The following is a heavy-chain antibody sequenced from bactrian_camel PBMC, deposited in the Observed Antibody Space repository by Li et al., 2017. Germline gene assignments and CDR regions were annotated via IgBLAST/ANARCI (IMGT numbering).Heavy chain of an antibody. Sequence: DVQLVESGGGLVQPGGSLRLSCGASGFTDSSHYINWVHQAPGKGLEWVSSINSAGGNTYYTDAVKGRFTITRDNAKKMVYLQMNSLKPEDTAVYYCAAGPWYTDEYKYWGQGTQVTVS. J-gene: IGHJ4*01. V-gene: IGHV3S40*01. CDR1: GFTDSSHY. CDR3: AAGPWYTDEYKY. D-gene: IGHD6*01. CDR2: INSAGGNT.